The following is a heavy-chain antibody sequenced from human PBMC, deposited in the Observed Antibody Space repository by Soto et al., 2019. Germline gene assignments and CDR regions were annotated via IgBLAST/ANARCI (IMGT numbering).Heavy chain of an antibody. CDR2: INHSGST. V-gene: IGHV4-34*01. Sequence: SETLSLTCAVYGGSFSGYYWSWIRQPPGKGLEWIGEINHSGSTNYNPSLKSRVTISVDTSKNQFSLKLSSVTAADTAVYYCARGRTVTVEYYYGMDVCGQGTTVTVSS. CDR1: GGSFSGYY. J-gene: IGHJ6*02. CDR3: ARGRTVTVEYYYGMDV. D-gene: IGHD4-17*01.